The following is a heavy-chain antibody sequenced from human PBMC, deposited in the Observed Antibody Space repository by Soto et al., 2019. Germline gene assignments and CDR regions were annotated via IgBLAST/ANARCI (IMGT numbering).Heavy chain of an antibody. D-gene: IGHD3-22*01. J-gene: IGHJ5*02. CDR1: GYTFTGYY. CDR2: INPNSGGT. V-gene: IGHV1-2*02. CDR3: ARNDYYDSIGYYQIRWFDP. Sequence: ASVKVSCKASGYTFTGYYMHWVRQAPGLGLEWMGWINPNSGGTNYAQKFQGRVTMTRDTSISTAYMELSRLRSDDTAVYYCARNDYYDSIGYYQIRWFDPWGQGTLVTVSS.